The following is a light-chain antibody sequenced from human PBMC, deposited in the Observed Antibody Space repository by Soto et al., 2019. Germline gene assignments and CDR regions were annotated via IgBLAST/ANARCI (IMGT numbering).Light chain of an antibody. J-gene: IGKJ1*01. CDR2: AAS. V-gene: IGKV1-6*01. Sequence: AIQMTQSPSSLSASVGDRVTITCRASQGITNDLGWYQQKRGKAPKIXIYAASSLHSGVPSRFSGSGSGTDFTLTISSLQPEDFATYYCLQYYSCTWTFGQGTKVDIK. CDR3: LQYYSCTWT. CDR1: QGITND.